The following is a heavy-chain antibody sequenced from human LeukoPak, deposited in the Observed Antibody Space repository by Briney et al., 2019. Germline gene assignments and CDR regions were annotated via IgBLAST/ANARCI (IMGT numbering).Heavy chain of an antibody. CDR1: GGSISSYY. Sequence: SETLSLTCTVSGGSISSYYWSWIRQPPGKGLEWIGYIYTSGSTNYNPSLKSRVTISVDTSKNQFSLKLSSMTAADTAVYYCARVPYYGGNSDYFDYWGQGTLVTVSS. V-gene: IGHV4-4*09. CDR3: ARVPYYGGNSDYFDY. D-gene: IGHD4-23*01. J-gene: IGHJ4*02. CDR2: IYTSGST.